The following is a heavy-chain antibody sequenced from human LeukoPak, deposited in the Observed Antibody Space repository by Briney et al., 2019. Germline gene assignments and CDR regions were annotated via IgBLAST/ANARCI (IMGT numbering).Heavy chain of an antibody. Sequence: SETLSLTCTVSGGSISSYYWSWIRQPPGKGLEWIGHIYYSGSTNYNPSLKSRVTISVDTSKNQFSLKLSSVTAADTAVYYCARDAVGSNWFDPWGQGTLVTVSS. CDR2: IYYSGST. V-gene: IGHV4-59*01. CDR1: GGSISSYY. J-gene: IGHJ5*02. D-gene: IGHD1-26*01. CDR3: ARDAVGSNWFDP.